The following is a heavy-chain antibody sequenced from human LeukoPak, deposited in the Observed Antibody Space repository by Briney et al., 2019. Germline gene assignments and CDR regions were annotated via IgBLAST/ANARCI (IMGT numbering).Heavy chain of an antibody. D-gene: IGHD3-22*01. Sequence: GGSLRLSCAASGFTVSSNYMSWVRQAPGKGLEWVSVIYSGGSTYYADSVKGRFTISRDNSKNTLYLEMNSLRAEDTAVYYCAKPYYYDSSGSYNYYGMDVWGQGTTVTVSS. V-gene: IGHV3-53*05. J-gene: IGHJ6*02. CDR1: GFTVSSNY. CDR2: IYSGGST. CDR3: AKPYYYDSSGSYNYYGMDV.